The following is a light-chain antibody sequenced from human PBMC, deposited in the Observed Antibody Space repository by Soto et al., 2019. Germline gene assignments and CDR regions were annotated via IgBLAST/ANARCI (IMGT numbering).Light chain of an antibody. CDR2: DAS. V-gene: IGKV3-11*01. CDR3: QQRSNWPLT. J-gene: IGKJ4*01. Sequence: EIVLTQSPATLSLSPGERATLSCRASQSVSSYLAWYQQNPGQAPRLLIFDASNRATGIPARFSGSGSGTDFTLTISSLEPEDFAVYYCQQRSNWPLTFCGGTKVEIK. CDR1: QSVSSY.